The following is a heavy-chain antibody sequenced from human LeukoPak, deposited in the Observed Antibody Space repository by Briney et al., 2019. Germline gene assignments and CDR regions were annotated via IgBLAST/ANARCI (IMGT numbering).Heavy chain of an antibody. V-gene: IGHV3-11*04. D-gene: IGHD2-2*01. CDR3: ARVAGYCNSISNCYSDY. CDR1: GFTFKDYY. Sequence: GGSLRLSCVASGFTFKDYYMSWIRQAPGKGLEWLSCISSSGVNIYYADSLKGRFTISRDNAKNSLYLQITSLRAEDTAVYYCARVAGYCNSISNCYSDYWGQGTLVPVSS. CDR2: ISSSGVNI. J-gene: IGHJ4*02.